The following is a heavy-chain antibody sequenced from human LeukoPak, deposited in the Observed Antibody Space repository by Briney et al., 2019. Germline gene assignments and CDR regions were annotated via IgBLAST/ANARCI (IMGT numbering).Heavy chain of an antibody. CDR2: ISSSSSYI. D-gene: IGHD3-22*01. Sequence: GGSLRLSCAASGFTFSSYSMNWVRQAPGKGLEWVSSISSSSSYIYYPGSVKGRFTISRDNAKNSLYLQMNSLRAEDTAVYYCARDEASYYHSSGYYFDWGQGTLVTVSS. V-gene: IGHV3-21*01. CDR1: GFTFSSYS. CDR3: ARDEASYYHSSGYYFD. J-gene: IGHJ4*02.